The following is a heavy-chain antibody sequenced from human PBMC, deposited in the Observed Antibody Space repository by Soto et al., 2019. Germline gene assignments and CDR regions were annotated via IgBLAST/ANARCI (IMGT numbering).Heavy chain of an antibody. J-gene: IGHJ4*02. CDR2: IYYSGST. CDR3: ARYEAALGYFDY. Sequence: SETLSLTCTVSGSSISSYYWSWIRQRPGKGLEWLGYIYYSGSTNYNPSLKSRVTISVDTSKNQFSLKLSSVTAADTAVYYCARYEAALGYFDYWGQGTLVTVSS. CDR1: GSSISSYY. V-gene: IGHV4-59*01. D-gene: IGHD6-13*01.